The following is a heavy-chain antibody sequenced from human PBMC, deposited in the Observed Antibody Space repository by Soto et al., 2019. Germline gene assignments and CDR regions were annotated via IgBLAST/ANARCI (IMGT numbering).Heavy chain of an antibody. D-gene: IGHD3-16*01. CDR3: AQRTQDGGVDY. CDR2: MNPNSGNT. CDR1: GYTFTSYD. J-gene: IGHJ4*02. V-gene: IGHV1-8*01. Sequence: GASVKVSCKASGYTFTSYDINWVRQATGQGLEWMGWMNPNSGNTGDAQKFQGRVTMTRNTSISTAYMELSSLRSEDTAVYYCAQRTQDGGVDYWGQGTLVTVSS.